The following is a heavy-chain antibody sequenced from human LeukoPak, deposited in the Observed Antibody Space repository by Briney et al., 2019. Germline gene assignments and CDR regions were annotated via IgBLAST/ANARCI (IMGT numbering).Heavy chain of an antibody. CDR2: INPNNGGT. CDR1: GYTFTGHY. V-gene: IGHV1-2*02. CDR3: ARGYALYSGRYIDFDY. Sequence: ASVKVSCKASGYTFTGHYMHWVRQAPGQGLEWMGWINPNNGGTNYAQKFQGRVTMARDTSISTAYMELSRLRSDDTAVYYCARGYALYSGRYIDFDYWGQGTLVTVSS. J-gene: IGHJ4*02. D-gene: IGHD1-26*01.